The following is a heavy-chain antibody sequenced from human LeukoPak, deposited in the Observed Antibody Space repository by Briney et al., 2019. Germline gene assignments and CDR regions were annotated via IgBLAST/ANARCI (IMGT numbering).Heavy chain of an antibody. CDR1: GFTVSSNY. D-gene: IGHD2-15*01. CDR2: IYSGGST. Sequence: GGSLRLSCAASGFTVSSNYMSWVRQAPGKGLEWVSVIYSGGSTYYADSVKGRFTISRDNSKNTLYLQMNSLRAEDTAVYYCARHVYCSGGSCYFAPGKKHLNYFDYWGQGTLVTVSS. V-gene: IGHV3-66*04. CDR3: ARHVYCSGGSCYFAPGKKHLNYFDY. J-gene: IGHJ4*02.